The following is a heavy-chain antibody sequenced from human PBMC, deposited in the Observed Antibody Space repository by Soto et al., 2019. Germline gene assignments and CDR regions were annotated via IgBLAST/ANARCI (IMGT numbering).Heavy chain of an antibody. Sequence: QVQLQESGPGLVKPSGTLSLTCAVSSGSISSSNWWSWVRQPPGKGLEWIGEIYHSGSTNYNPSLKCRVTISVDKSKNQFSLKLSSVTAADTAVYYCARDGCSGGSCYYYYYMDVWGKGTTVTVSS. CDR1: SGSISSSNW. V-gene: IGHV4-4*02. CDR2: IYHSGST. D-gene: IGHD2-15*01. J-gene: IGHJ6*03. CDR3: ARDGCSGGSCYYYYYMDV.